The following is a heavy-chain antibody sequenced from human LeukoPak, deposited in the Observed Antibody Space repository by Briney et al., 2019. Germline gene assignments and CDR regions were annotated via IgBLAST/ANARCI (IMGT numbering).Heavy chain of an antibody. CDR3: AKDFGVWFGELYDAFDI. CDR2: ISGSGGST. D-gene: IGHD3-10*01. J-gene: IGHJ3*02. V-gene: IGHV3-23*01. CDR1: GFTFSSYS. Sequence: GGSLRLSCAASGFTFSSYSMNWVRQAPAKGLEWVSAISGSGGSTYYADSVKGRFTISRDNSKNTLYLQMNRLRAEDTAVYYCAKDFGVWFGELYDAFDIWGQGTMVTVSS.